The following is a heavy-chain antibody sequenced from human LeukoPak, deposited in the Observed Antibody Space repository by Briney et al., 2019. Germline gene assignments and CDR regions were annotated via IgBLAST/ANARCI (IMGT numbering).Heavy chain of an antibody. V-gene: IGHV3-9*01. CDR1: GFTFDDYA. CDR2: ISWNSGSI. D-gene: IGHD1-26*01. J-gene: IGHJ4*02. Sequence: PGRSLRLSCAASGFTFDDYAMHWVRQAPGKGLEWVSGISWNSGSIGYADSVKGRFAISRDNAKNSLYLQMNSLRAEDTALYCCAKDTQWELLRYFDYWGQGTLVTVSS. CDR3: AKDTQWELLRYFDY.